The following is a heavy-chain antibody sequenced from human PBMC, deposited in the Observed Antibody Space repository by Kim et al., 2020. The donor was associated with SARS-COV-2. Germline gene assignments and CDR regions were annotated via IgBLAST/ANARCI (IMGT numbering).Heavy chain of an antibody. Sequence: GGSLRLSCAASGFTFSSYAMSWVRQAPGKGLEWVSAISGSGGSTYYADSVKGRFTISRDNSKNTLYLQMNSLRAEDTAVYYCAKDRGDYYDSSGFDYWGQGTLVTVSS. CDR2: ISGSGGST. D-gene: IGHD3-22*01. V-gene: IGHV3-23*01. J-gene: IGHJ4*02. CDR3: AKDRGDYYDSSGFDY. CDR1: GFTFSSYA.